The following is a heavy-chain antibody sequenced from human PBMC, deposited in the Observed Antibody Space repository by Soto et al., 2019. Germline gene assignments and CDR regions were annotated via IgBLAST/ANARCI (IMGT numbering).Heavy chain of an antibody. CDR2: VYHSGTT. D-gene: IGHD5-18*01. CDR1: GGSISTYY. CDR3: ATMGTPATGLYYFDY. J-gene: IGHJ4*02. Sequence: PSETLSLTCTVSGGSISTYYWTWIRQSPGKGPEWIGYVYHSGTTNYNPSLESRVTISVDRSKNQFSLKLSSVTAADTAVYYCATMGTPATGLYYFDYWGQGTLVTVSS. V-gene: IGHV4-59*12.